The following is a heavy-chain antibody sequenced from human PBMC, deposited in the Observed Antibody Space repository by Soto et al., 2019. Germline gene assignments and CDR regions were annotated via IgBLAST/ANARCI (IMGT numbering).Heavy chain of an antibody. CDR1: GGTFSNYA. D-gene: IGHD3-22*01. CDR3: ARADYNSDYLLLYVDY. J-gene: IGHJ4*02. V-gene: IGHV1-69*13. CDR2: IILGSA. Sequence: SVKVSCKAPGGTFSNYALTWVRQAPGQGLEWMGWIILGSANYAQKFQDRLTTTADGSTNISYMELTSLTSEDTARYYCARADYNSDYLLLYVDYWDQGTPVTVSS.